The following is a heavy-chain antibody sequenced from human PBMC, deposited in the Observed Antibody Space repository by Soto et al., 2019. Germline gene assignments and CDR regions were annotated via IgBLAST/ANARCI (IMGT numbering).Heavy chain of an antibody. CDR3: AKDRPNYSGSGGGYYKAGGDY. CDR1: GLTFSTYA. D-gene: IGHD3-10*01. Sequence: EVQLLGSGGGLVQPGGSLRLSCAASGLTFSTYAMSWVRQAPGKGLEWVSSISGNGANTYYTDSVKGRFIISRDNSKNPRFLQMNSLGAEDTSLYYCAKDRPNYSGSGGGYYKAGGDYWGQGTLVTVSS. V-gene: IGHV3-23*01. CDR2: ISGNGANT. J-gene: IGHJ4*02.